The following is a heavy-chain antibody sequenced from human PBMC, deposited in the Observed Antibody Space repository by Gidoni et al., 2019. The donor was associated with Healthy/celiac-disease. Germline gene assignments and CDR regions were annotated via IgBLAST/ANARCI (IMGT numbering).Heavy chain of an antibody. CDR1: GFTFSSYA. J-gene: IGHJ4*02. CDR3: AKVRVGATGPYYFDY. Sequence: EVQLLESGGGLVQPGGSLRLSCAASGFTFSSYARSWVRPAPGNGLEWVSAISGSGGSTYYADSVKGRFTISRDNSKNTLYLQMNSLRAEDTAVYYCAKVRVGATGPYYFDYWGQGTLVTVSS. CDR2: ISGSGGST. V-gene: IGHV3-23*01. D-gene: IGHD1-26*01.